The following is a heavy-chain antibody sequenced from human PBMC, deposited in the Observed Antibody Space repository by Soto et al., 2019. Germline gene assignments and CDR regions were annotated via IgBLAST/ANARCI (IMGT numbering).Heavy chain of an antibody. CDR1: GGSISSYY. V-gene: IGHV4-4*07. J-gene: IGHJ3*02. Sequence: SETLSLTCTVSGGSISSYYWSWIRKPAGKGLEWIGRIYTSGSTNYNPSLKSRVTMSVDTSKNQFSLKLSSVTAADTAVYYCARDRYSSSWYPYAFDIWGQGTMVT. CDR3: ARDRYSSSWYPYAFDI. CDR2: IYTSGST. D-gene: IGHD6-13*01.